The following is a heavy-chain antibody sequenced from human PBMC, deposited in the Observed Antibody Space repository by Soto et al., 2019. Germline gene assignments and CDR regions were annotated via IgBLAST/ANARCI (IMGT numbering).Heavy chain of an antibody. D-gene: IGHD6-19*01. V-gene: IGHV3-30-3*01. Sequence: PGGSLRLSCAASRFTFTTYAMNWVRQAPGKGLEWVALMSSDGTNEHYADSVRGRFTVSRDNSRNTLFLQMNNLRTDDTAVYYCAGCGYISGWYCYFDFWGLGTLVAFCS. J-gene: IGHJ4*02. CDR3: AGCGYISGWYCYFDF. CDR2: MSSDGTNE. CDR1: RFTFTTYA.